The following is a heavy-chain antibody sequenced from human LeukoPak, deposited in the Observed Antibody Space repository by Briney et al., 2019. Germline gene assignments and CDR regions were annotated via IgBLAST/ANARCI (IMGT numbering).Heavy chain of an antibody. D-gene: IGHD2-15*01. CDR2: IHYSGST. J-gene: IGHJ6*03. CDR1: GGSISSYY. CDR3: ARTTEGYCRGRSCYSYYYYMDV. V-gene: IGHV4-59*01. Sequence: SETLSLTCTVSGGSISSYYWSWIRQPPGKGLEWIGYIHYSGSTNYNPSLRSRVTISVDPSKNQFSLKLSSVTAADTAVYYCARTTEGYCRGRSCYSYYYYMDVWGKGTTVTVS.